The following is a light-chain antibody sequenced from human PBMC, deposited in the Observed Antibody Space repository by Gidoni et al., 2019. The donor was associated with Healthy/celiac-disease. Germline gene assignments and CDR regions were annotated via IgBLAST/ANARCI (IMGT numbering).Light chain of an antibody. CDR3: MQGTHWPPT. Sequence: DVVMTKSPLSLPVTLGQPASISCRSSQSLVYSDGNTYLNWFQQRPGQSPRRLIYKVSNRDSGVPDRFSCSGSGTDFTLKISRVEAEDVGVYYCMQGTHWPPTFGQGTKVEIK. CDR1: QSLVYSDGNTY. J-gene: IGKJ1*01. V-gene: IGKV2-30*01. CDR2: KVS.